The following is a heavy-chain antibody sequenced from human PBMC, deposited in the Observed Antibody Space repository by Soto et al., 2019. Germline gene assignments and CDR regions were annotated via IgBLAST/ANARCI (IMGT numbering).Heavy chain of an antibody. CDR2: INAGNGNT. J-gene: IGHJ5*02. Sequence: QVQLVQSGAEVKKPGASVKVSCKASGYTFTSYAMHWVRQAPGQRREWMGWINAGNGNTKYSQKFQGRVTITRDTSASTAYMELSSLRSEDTAVYYCAREDIVVVPAAMPGNYWFDPWGQGTLVTVSS. CDR1: GYTFTSYA. CDR3: AREDIVVVPAAMPGNYWFDP. D-gene: IGHD2-2*01. V-gene: IGHV1-3*01.